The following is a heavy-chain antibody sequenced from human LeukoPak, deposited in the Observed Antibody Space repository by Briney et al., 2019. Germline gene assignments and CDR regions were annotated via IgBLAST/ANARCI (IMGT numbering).Heavy chain of an antibody. D-gene: IGHD2-2*01. Sequence: GGSLRLSCAASGFTFSSYSMNWVRQAPGKGLEWVSYISSSSSTIYYADSVKGRFTISRDNAKNSLYLQMNSLRAEDTAVYYCARTDGLGYRSSTSCYYFDYWGQGTLVTVSS. CDR1: GFTFSSYS. J-gene: IGHJ4*02. CDR3: ARTDGLGYRSSTSCYYFDY. CDR2: ISSSSSTI. V-gene: IGHV3-48*01.